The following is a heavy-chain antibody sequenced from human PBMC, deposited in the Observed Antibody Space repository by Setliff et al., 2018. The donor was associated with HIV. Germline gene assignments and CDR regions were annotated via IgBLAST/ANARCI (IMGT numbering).Heavy chain of an antibody. J-gene: IGHJ5*02. CDR2: ISGAGATT. D-gene: IGHD3-9*01. CDR1: GFSFSNVW. CDR3: AKRKRYFDWSPSS. V-gene: IGHV3-23*01. Sequence: LRLSCAASGFSFSNVWMSWVRQAPGKGLEWVAGISGAGATTYYADSVKGRFTISRDNSKNTLYLQMNSLRAEDTAVYYCAKRKRYFDWSPSSWGQGTLVTVSS.